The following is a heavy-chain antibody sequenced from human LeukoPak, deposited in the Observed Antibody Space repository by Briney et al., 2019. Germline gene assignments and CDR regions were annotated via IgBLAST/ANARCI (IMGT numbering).Heavy chain of an antibody. CDR1: GGSISNYY. V-gene: IGHV4-59*12. Sequence: PSETLSLTCTVSGGSISNYYWSWIRQPPGKGLEWIGYIYYSGSTNYNPSLKSRVTISVDTSKNQFSLKLSSVTAADTAVYYCARDNSDNSGYYFDYWGQGTLVTVSS. CDR3: ARDNSDNSGYYFDY. J-gene: IGHJ4*02. D-gene: IGHD3-22*01. CDR2: IYYSGST.